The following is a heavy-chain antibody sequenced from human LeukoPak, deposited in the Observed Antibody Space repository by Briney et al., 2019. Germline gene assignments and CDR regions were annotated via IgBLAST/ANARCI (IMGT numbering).Heavy chain of an antibody. V-gene: IGHV3-30-3*01. Sequence: GGSLRLSCAASKFTFSNYAMHWVRQAPGKGLEWVAVISYDGSNKFYADSVKGRFTISRDNAKNSLYLQMNSLRAEDTAVYYCARDSTADRGDYGPDYWGQGTLVTVSS. CDR1: KFTFSNYA. CDR2: ISYDGSNK. D-gene: IGHD4-17*01. J-gene: IGHJ4*02. CDR3: ARDSTADRGDYGPDY.